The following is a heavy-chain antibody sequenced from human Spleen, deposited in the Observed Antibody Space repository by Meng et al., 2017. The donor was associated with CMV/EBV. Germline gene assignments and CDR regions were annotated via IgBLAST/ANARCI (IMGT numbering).Heavy chain of an antibody. V-gene: IGHV3-30*03. J-gene: IGHJ6*02. CDR1: GFTFSNYA. D-gene: IGHD3-3*01. CDR2: ISYDGSET. Sequence: GGSLRLSCAASGFTFSNYAMHWVRQAPGKGLEWVAIISYDGSETYYADSVKGRFTISRDNSRNTVYLQMSSLRVEDTAVYYCARKRGDNYDFWSGFGGMDVWGQGTTVTVSS. CDR3: ARKRGDNYDFWSGFGGMDV.